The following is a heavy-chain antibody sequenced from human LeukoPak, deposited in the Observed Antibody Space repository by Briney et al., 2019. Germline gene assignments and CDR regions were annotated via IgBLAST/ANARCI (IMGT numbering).Heavy chain of an antibody. Sequence: GGSLILSCAASGFTFSNYKMNWVRQAPGKGLEWVSSISSGSTYIYYADSVKGRFIISRDNAKNSLYLQMNSLRAEDTAVYYCARELISSTSLDYWGQGTLVTVSS. CDR3: ARELISSTSLDY. J-gene: IGHJ4*02. V-gene: IGHV3-21*01. CDR1: GFTFSNYK. CDR2: ISSGSTYI.